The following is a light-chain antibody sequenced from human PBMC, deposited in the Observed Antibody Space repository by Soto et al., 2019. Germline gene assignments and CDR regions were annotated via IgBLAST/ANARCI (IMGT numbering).Light chain of an antibody. V-gene: IGKV2-28*01. J-gene: IGKJ4*01. Sequence: DIVITQSPLSLPVTPGEPASISCRSSQSLLYSNGYNYLDWYLQKPGQSPQLLIYLGSNRVSGVPDRFSGSGSGTDFALKISRVEAEDVGVYYCMQTLQTPLTFGGGTRVEIK. CDR3: MQTLQTPLT. CDR1: QSLLYSNGYNY. CDR2: LGS.